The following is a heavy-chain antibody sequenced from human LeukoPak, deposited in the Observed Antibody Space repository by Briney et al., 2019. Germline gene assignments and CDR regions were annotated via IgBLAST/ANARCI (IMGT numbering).Heavy chain of an antibody. CDR3: ARQSSRRNNDY. CDR1: GYSFSSYW. Sequence: GESLKISCQGSGYSFSSYWIGWVRQMPGKGLEWMGIIYPGDSYVKYSPSFQGQVTFSADKSNSTAYLQWSSLKASDTAVYFCARQSSRRNNDYWGQGTLVTVSS. V-gene: IGHV5-51*01. CDR2: IYPGDSYV. J-gene: IGHJ4*02. D-gene: IGHD1-14*01.